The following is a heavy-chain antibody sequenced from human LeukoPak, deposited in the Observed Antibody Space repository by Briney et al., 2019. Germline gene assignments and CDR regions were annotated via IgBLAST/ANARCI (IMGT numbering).Heavy chain of an antibody. CDR3: TRDKEVDYYDSSGYYPPLDY. D-gene: IGHD3-22*01. CDR1: GFTFGDYA. Sequence: PGGSLRLSCTASGFTFGDYAMSWFRQAPGKGLEWVGFIRSKAYGGTTEYAASVKGRFTISRDDSKSIAYLQMNSLKTEDTAVYYCTRDKEVDYYDSSGYYPPLDYWGQGTLVTVSS. J-gene: IGHJ4*02. CDR2: IRSKAYGGTT. V-gene: IGHV3-49*03.